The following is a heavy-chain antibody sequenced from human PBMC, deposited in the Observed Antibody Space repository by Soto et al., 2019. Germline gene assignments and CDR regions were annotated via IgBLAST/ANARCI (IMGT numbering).Heavy chain of an antibody. Sequence: GGSLRLSCAASGFTVSSNYMSWVRQAPGKGLEWVSVIYSGGSTYYADSVKGRFTISRDNSKNTLYLQMNSLRAEDTAVYYCARGIKAMNDKAGYYFDYWGQGTLVTVSS. V-gene: IGHV3-66*01. J-gene: IGHJ4*02. CDR1: GFTVSSNY. D-gene: IGHD2-2*01. CDR3: ARGIKAMNDKAGYYFDY. CDR2: IYSGGST.